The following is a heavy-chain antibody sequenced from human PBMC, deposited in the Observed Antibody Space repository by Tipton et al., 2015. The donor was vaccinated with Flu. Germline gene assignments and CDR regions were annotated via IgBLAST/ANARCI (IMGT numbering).Heavy chain of an antibody. CDR1: GFIFSHYG. Sequence: RSLRLSCATSGFIFSHYGIHWVRQAPGKGLEWVAVTWAREINSFYADSVKGRFTISRDNSMNTVHLQMNSLRAEDTAVYYCARQLGGGDCYWGQGTLVTVSS. J-gene: IGHJ4*02. V-gene: IGHV3-33*08. D-gene: IGHD2-21*01. CDR3: ARQLGGGDCY. CDR2: TWAREINS.